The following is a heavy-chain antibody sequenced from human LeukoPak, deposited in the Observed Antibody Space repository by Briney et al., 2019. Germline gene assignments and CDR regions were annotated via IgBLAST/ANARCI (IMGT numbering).Heavy chain of an antibody. D-gene: IGHD6-19*01. J-gene: IGHJ6*02. V-gene: IGHV1-69*13. CDR1: GGTFSSYA. Sequence: SVKVSCKASGGTFSSYAISWVRQAPGQGLEWMGGIIPIFGTANYAQKFQGRVTITADESTSTAYMELSSLRSEDTAVYYCARSSFSYSSGWSTYYYYYGMDVWGQGTTVTVSS. CDR3: ARSSFSYSSGWSTYYYYYGMDV. CDR2: IIPIFGTA.